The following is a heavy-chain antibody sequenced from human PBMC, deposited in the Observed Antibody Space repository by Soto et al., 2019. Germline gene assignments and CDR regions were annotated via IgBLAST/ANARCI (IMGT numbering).Heavy chain of an antibody. CDR3: ASSIAEGGDYYYYYGMDV. CDR2: IIPIFGTA. Sequence: QVQLVQSGAEVKKPGSSVKVSCKASGGTFSSYAISWVRQAPGQVLEWMGGIIPIFGTANYAQKFQGRVTITADKSTSTAYMELSSLRSEDTAVYYCASSIAEGGDYYYYYGMDVWGQGTTVTVSS. J-gene: IGHJ6*02. D-gene: IGHD6-6*01. V-gene: IGHV1-69*06. CDR1: GGTFSSYA.